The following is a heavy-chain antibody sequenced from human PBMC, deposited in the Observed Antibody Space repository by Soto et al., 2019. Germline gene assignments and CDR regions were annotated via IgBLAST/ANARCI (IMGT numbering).Heavy chain of an antibody. J-gene: IGHJ6*02. CDR3: AKAMEQQLVPDYYYGLDV. D-gene: IGHD6-13*01. CDR2: INWNSYII. V-gene: IGHV3-9*01. Sequence: EVQLVESGGGLVQPGRSLRLSCAASGFTFNDYAMHWVRQVPGKCLEWVSGINWNSYIIKYADSVRGRFTISRDNAKNSLYLQMNSLRPEDTALYYCAKAMEQQLVPDYYYGLDVWGQGTTVTVSS. CDR1: GFTFNDYA.